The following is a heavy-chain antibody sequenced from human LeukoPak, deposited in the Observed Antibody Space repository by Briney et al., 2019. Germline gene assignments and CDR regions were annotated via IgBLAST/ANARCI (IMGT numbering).Heavy chain of an antibody. CDR3: ARRDCVGDCYSNWFDP. CDR1: GYTFTNCF. D-gene: IGHD2-21*02. CDR2: INPRGGST. Sequence: AASVKVSCKASGYTFTNCFMHWVRQAPGQGLEWMGIINPRGGSTGYAQKFQGRITMTTDMSTRTVYMELSSLESEDTAVYYCARRDCVGDCYSNWFDPWGQGTLVTVSS. V-gene: IGHV1-46*01. J-gene: IGHJ5*02.